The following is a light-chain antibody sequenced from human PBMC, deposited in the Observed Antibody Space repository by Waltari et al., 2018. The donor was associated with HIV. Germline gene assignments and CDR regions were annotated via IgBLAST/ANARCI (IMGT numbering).Light chain of an antibody. Sequence: QSALTQPASVSGSPGQSVTIPCTGTNSDVGVYNYVSWYQHHPGKAPKLMIFEVSHRPSGVSNRFSGSKSGNTASLTISGLQAEDEADYYCSSYTSSTTWVFGGGTRVTVL. V-gene: IGLV2-14*01. J-gene: IGLJ3*02. CDR3: SSYTSSTTWV. CDR2: EVS. CDR1: NSDVGVYNY.